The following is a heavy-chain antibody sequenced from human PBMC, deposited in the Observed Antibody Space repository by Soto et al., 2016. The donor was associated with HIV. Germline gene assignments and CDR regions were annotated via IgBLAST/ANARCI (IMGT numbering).Heavy chain of an antibody. CDR1: GFTVSNSY. D-gene: IGHD6-19*01. Sequence: EVQLVESGGGLVQPGGSLRLSCAASGFTVSNSYMSWVRQTPGKGLEWVSVIYSGGNTYYANSVKGRFTISRDNAKNTLYLQMNSLRAEDTAVYYCARGLQRSGIAVARTFGGMDVVGPRDHGSTVSS. CDR2: IYSGGNT. CDR3: ARGLQRSGIAVARTFGGMDV. V-gene: IGHV3-66*01. J-gene: IGHJ6*02.